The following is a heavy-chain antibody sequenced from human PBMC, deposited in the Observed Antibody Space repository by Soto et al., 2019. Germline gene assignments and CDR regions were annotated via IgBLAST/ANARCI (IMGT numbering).Heavy chain of an antibody. CDR2: IYPDDSDT. V-gene: IGHV5-51*01. D-gene: IGHD4-4*01. Sequence: PGESLKISCKGFVYSFTSYWIGWVRQMPGKGLEWMGIIYPDDSDTRYSPPFQGQVTISADKSISTAYLQWSSLKASDTAIYYCARVVRQYSNVPGQATHYYYYMNVWGKGTTVTVSS. CDR1: VYSFTSYW. CDR3: ARVVRQYSNVPGQATHYYYYMNV. J-gene: IGHJ6*03.